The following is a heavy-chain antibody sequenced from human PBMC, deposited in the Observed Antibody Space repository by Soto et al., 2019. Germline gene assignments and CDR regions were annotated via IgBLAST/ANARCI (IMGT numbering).Heavy chain of an antibody. J-gene: IGHJ5*02. CDR2: IIPIFGTA. Sequence: GASVTVSCKGSGGTFSSYAISWVRQAPGQGLEWMGGIIPIFGTANYAQKFQGRVTITADESTSTAYMELSSLRSEDTAVYYCASPRYSSSWTQGFDPWGQGTLVTVSS. CDR3: ASPRYSSSWTQGFDP. V-gene: IGHV1-69*13. D-gene: IGHD6-13*01. CDR1: GGTFSSYA.